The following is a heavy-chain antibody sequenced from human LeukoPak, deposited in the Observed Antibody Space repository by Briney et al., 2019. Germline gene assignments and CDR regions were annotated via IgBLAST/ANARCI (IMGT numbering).Heavy chain of an antibody. CDR1: GFTFSSYE. J-gene: IGHJ6*04. D-gene: IGHD3-10*02. CDR2: ISSSGSTI. CDR3: AELGITMIGGV. Sequence: GGTLRLSCAASGFTFSSYEMNWVRQAPGKGLEWVSYISSSGSTIYHADSVKGRFTISRDNAKNSLYLQMNSLRAEDTAVYYYAELGITMIGGVWGKGTTVTISS. V-gene: IGHV3-48*03.